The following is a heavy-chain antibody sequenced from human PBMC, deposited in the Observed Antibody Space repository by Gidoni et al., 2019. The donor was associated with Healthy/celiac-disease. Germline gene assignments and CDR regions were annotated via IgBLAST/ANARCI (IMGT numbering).Heavy chain of an antibody. CDR1: GGSISSDC. D-gene: IGHD4-17*01. J-gene: IGHJ4*02. CDR3: ASMMTTVTPYFDY. Sequence: QVQLQESGPGLVKPGETLSVTCTDSGGSISSDCWRWIRQPPGKGLAWLGYIYSSGSTNYHPSLKSRVTISVDTSKTQFSLKLSSVTAADTAVYYCASMMTTVTPYFDYWGQGTLVTVSS. CDR2: IYSSGST. V-gene: IGHV4-59*01.